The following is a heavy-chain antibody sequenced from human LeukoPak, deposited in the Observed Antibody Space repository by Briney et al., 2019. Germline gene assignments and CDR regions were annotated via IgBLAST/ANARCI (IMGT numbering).Heavy chain of an antibody. D-gene: IGHD3-10*01. J-gene: IGHJ4*02. CDR2: ISAYNGNT. CDR3: ARDGLSGVWFGELFFDY. V-gene: IGHV1-18*01. CDR1: GYTFTSYG. Sequence: PGASVKVSCKASGYTFTSYGISWVRQAPGQGLEWMGWISAYNGNTNYAQKLQGRVTMTTDTSTSTAYMELRSLRSDDTAVYYCARDGLSGVWFGELFFDYWGQGTLVTVSS.